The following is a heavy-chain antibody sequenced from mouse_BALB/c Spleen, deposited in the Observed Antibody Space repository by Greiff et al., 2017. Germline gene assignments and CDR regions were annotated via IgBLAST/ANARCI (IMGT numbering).Heavy chain of an antibody. D-gene: IGHD2-1*01. J-gene: IGHJ4*01. CDR3: ATIYYGHYGGAMDY. Sequence: EVQVVESGGGLVKLGGSLKLSCAASGFTFSSYAMSWVRQSPEKRLEWVAEISSGGSYTYYPDTVTGRFTISRDNAKNTLYLEMSSLRSEDTAMYYCATIYYGHYGGAMDYWGQGTSVTVSS. V-gene: IGHV5-9-4*01. CDR1: GFTFSSYA. CDR2: ISSGGSYT.